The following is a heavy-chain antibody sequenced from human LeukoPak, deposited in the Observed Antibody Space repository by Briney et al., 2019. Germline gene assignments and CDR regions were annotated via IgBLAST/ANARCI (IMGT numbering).Heavy chain of an antibody. CDR2: INHSGNT. V-gene: IGHV4-34*01. CDR1: GGSFSGYY. J-gene: IGHJ5*02. Sequence: SETLSLTCAVYGGSFSGYYWSWIRQPPGKGLEWIGEINHSGNTNYNPSLKSRVTISVDTSKNQFSLRLSSVTAADTAVYYCARGPYSYGSTWGQGTLVTVSS. CDR3: ARGPYSYGST. D-gene: IGHD5-18*01.